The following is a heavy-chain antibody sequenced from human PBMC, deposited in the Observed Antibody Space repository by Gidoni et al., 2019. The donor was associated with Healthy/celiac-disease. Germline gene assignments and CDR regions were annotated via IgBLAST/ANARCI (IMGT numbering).Heavy chain of an antibody. J-gene: IGHJ4*02. CDR2: T. Sequence: TNYNPSLKSRVTISVDTSKNQFSLKLSSVTAADTAVYYCARARYGSGSYFDYWGQGTLVTVSS. V-gene: IGHV4-59*01. CDR3: ARARYGSGSYFDY. D-gene: IGHD3-10*01.